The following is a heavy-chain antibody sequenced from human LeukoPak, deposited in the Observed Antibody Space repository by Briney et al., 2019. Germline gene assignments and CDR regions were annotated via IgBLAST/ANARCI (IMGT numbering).Heavy chain of an antibody. CDR2: ISGGTT. V-gene: IGHV3-49*03. D-gene: IGHD6-19*01. Sequence: GGSLRLSCTSSGFTFGDYTMSWFRPALGGGLEWIGFISGGTTEYAASVKGRFPISRDDSTSIAYLQMNSLTNEDTAVYYCPRGSAWLSVYWGQGALVTVSS. J-gene: IGHJ4*02. CDR1: GFTFGDYT. CDR3: PRGSAWLSVY.